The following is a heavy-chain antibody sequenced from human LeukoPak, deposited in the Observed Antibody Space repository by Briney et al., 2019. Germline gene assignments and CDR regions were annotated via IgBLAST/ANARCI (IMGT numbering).Heavy chain of an antibody. V-gene: IGHV3-66*01. CDR2: IYSGGST. CDR3: ARLCSYGSFDY. Sequence: PGGSLRLSCAASGFTVSSNYMSWVRQAPGKGLEWVSVIYSGGSTYYADSMKGRFTISRDNSKNTLYLQMNSLRAEDTAVYYCARLCSYGSFDYWGQGTLVTVSS. D-gene: IGHD5-18*01. CDR1: GFTVSSNY. J-gene: IGHJ4*02.